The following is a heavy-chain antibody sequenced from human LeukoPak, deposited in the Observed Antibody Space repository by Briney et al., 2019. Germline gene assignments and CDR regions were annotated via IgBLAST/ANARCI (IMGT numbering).Heavy chain of an antibody. CDR3: ARDPALGYTSGWYSWFDP. J-gene: IGHJ5*02. V-gene: IGHV1-69*13. Sequence: SVKVSCKASGGTFSSYAISWVRQAPGQGLEWMGGIIPIFGTANYAQKFQGRVTITADESTSTAYMELSSLRSEDTAVYYCARDPALGYTSGWYSWFDPWGQGTLVTVSS. CDR1: GGTFSSYA. D-gene: IGHD6-19*01. CDR2: IIPIFGTA.